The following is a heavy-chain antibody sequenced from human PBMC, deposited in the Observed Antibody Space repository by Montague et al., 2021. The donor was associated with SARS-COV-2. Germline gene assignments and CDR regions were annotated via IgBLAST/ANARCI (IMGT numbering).Heavy chain of an antibody. J-gene: IGHJ3*02. CDR1: GGSVRNYY. CDR3: ARGRRPVVVPGAGPAGRAFDI. Sequence: SETLSLTCAITGGSVRNYYCSWVRQPPGQELEWVGVVSQSGTTINNPSVKRGVTISEYTSKNQFYLRLNSVTAADTAVYYCARGRRPVVVPGAGPAGRAFDIWGQGTMVTVSS. V-gene: IGHV4-34*01. D-gene: IGHD2-2*01. CDR2: VSQSGTT.